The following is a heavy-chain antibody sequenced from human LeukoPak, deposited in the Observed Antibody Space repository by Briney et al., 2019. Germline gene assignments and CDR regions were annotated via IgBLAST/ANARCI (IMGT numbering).Heavy chain of an antibody. CDR1: GYTFTSYG. CDR2: MNPNSGNT. Sequence: GASVKVSCKASGYTFTSYGISWVRQAPGQGLEWMGWMNPNSGNTGYAQKFQGRVTMTRNTSISTAYMELSSLRSEDTAVYYCARGRGYCSGGSCYRGYFDYWGQGTLVTVSS. CDR3: ARGRGYCSGGSCYRGYFDY. D-gene: IGHD2-15*01. V-gene: IGHV1-8*02. J-gene: IGHJ4*02.